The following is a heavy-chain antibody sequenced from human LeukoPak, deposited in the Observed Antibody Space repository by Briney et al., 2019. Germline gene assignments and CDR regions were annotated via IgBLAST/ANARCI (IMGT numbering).Heavy chain of an antibody. J-gene: IGHJ2*01. CDR2: IYFSGST. CDR1: GGSISSSSYY. Sequence: SETLSLTCTVSGGSISSSSYYWGWIRQPPGKGLEWIGSIYFSGSTYYDPSLKSRVTISVDTSKNQFSLKLSSVTAADTAVYYCARANTAMVGRYFDLWGRGTLVTVSS. D-gene: IGHD5-18*01. V-gene: IGHV4-39*07. CDR3: ARANTAMVGRYFDL.